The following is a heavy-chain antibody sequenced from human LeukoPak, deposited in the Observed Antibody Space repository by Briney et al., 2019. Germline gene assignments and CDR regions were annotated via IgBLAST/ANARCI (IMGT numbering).Heavy chain of an antibody. J-gene: IGHJ4*02. CDR2: IKSDGSST. D-gene: IGHD5-12*01. CDR3: ARDVRGYSGYDYAFDY. Sequence: GGSLRLSRAASGFTFSSYWMHWVRQGPGKGLVWVSHIKSDGSSTSYADSVKGRFTISRDNAKNTLYLQMNSLRAEDTAVYYCARDVRGYSGYDYAFDYWGQGTLVTVSS. CDR1: GFTFSSYW. V-gene: IGHV3-74*01.